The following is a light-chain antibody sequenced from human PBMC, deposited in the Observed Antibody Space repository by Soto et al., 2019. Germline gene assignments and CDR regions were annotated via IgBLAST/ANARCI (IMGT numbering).Light chain of an antibody. CDR2: EDN. V-gene: IGLV6-57*03. CDR3: QSYDSSNQV. Sequence: NFKLTQPHSVSGSPGKTVTISCTRSSGRIASTYVQWYQQRPGSAPTTVIYEDNQRPSGVPDRFSGSIDSSSNSASLTISGLKTEDEADYYCQSYDSSNQVFGGGTQLTVL. CDR1: SGRIASTY. J-gene: IGLJ2*01.